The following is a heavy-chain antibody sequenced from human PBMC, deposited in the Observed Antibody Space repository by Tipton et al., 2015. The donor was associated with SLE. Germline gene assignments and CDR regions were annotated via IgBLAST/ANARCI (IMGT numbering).Heavy chain of an antibody. V-gene: IGHV4-4*07. CDR1: GGSMNTHY. D-gene: IGHD1-26*01. Sequence: GLVKPSETLSLTCNFSGGSMNTHYWTWIRQPAGKGLVYIGRMFSSGNTIYNPSLRSRVTMSFDASKRQFSLQVTSVTAADTAVYYCARLRGSYYRSSNFDSWGQGTLVTVSS. J-gene: IGHJ4*02. CDR2: MFSSGNT. CDR3: ARLRGSYYRSSNFDS.